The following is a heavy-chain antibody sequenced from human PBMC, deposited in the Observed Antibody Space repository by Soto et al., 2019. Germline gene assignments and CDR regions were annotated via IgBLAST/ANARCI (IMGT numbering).Heavy chain of an antibody. J-gene: IGHJ4*02. Sequence: SETLSLTCAVYGGSFSGYYWSWIRQPPGKGLEWIGEINHSGSTNYNPSLKSRVTISVDTSKNQFSLKLSTVTAADTAVYYCVRASGGSYEDFDYWGQGTLVTVSS. D-gene: IGHD3-16*01. CDR3: VRASGGSYEDFDY. CDR1: GGSFSGYY. CDR2: INHSGST. V-gene: IGHV4-34*01.